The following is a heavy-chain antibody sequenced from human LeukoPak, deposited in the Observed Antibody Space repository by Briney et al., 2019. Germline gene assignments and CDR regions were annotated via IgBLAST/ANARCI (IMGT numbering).Heavy chain of an antibody. CDR2: IYYSGST. CDR1: GGSISSYY. V-gene: IGHV4-59*01. J-gene: IGHJ4*02. D-gene: IGHD6-13*01. CDR3: ARVRYSSRFDY. Sequence: SETLSLTCTVSGGSISSYYWSRIRQPPGKGLEWIGYIYYSGSTNYNPSLKSRVTISVDTSKNQFSLKLSSVTAADTAVYYCARVRYSSRFDYWGQGTLVTVSS.